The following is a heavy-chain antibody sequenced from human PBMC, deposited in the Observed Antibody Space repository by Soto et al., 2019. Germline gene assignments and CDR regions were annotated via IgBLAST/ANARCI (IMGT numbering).Heavy chain of an antibody. CDR2: ISYDGSNK. CDR3: AKDRRQLETFDY. Sequence: GGSLRLSCAASGFTFSGYGMHWVRQAPGKGLEWLTGISYDGSNKYYADSVKGRFTISRDNSKNTLFLQMNSLRADDTAVYYCAKDRRQLETFDYWGQGTLVTVSS. V-gene: IGHV3-30*18. CDR1: GFTFSGYG. D-gene: IGHD1-1*01. J-gene: IGHJ4*02.